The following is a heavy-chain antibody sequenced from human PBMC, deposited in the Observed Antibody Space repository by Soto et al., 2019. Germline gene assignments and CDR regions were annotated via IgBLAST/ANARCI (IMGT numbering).Heavy chain of an antibody. V-gene: IGHV4-61*01. CDR3: ARAENYYYPFDY. Sequence: QVQLQESGPGLVKPSETLSLTCTVSGGSVSSGSYYWSWIRQPPGKGLEWIGYIYYSGSTNYNPSLTSRVTISVDTSKNQFSLKLSSVTAADTAVYYCARAENYYYPFDYWGQGTLVTVSS. CDR2: IYYSGST. J-gene: IGHJ4*02. D-gene: IGHD3-10*01. CDR1: GGSVSSGSYY.